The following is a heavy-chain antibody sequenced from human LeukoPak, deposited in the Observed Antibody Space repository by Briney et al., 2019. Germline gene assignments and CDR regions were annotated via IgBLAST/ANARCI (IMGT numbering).Heavy chain of an antibody. CDR1: GGSISSYY. CDR3: ARTTEGGYTYGYFYYYYMDV. D-gene: IGHD5-18*01. J-gene: IGHJ6*03. CDR2: IYYSGST. V-gene: IGHV4-59*01. Sequence: PSETLSLTCTVSGGSISSYYWSWIRQPPGKGLEWIGYIYYSGSTNYNPSLKSRVSMSVDTSTNQFSLKLRSVTAADTAVYYCARTTEGGYTYGYFYYYYMDVWGKGTTVTISS.